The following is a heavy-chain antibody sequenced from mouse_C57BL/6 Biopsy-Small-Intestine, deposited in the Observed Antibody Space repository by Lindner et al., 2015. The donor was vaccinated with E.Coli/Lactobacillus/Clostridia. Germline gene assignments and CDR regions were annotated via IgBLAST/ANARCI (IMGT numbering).Heavy chain of an antibody. CDR3: ARYYYGSSAYFDV. V-gene: IGHV3-1*01. CDR1: GYSITSGYD. Sequence: VQLQESGPGMVKPSQSLSLTCTVTGYSITSGYDWHWIRHFPGNKLEWMGYISYSGSTNYNPSLKSRISITHDTSKNHFFLKLNSVTTEDTATYYCARYYYGSSAYFDVWGTGTTVTVSS. J-gene: IGHJ1*03. D-gene: IGHD1-1*01. CDR2: ISYSGST.